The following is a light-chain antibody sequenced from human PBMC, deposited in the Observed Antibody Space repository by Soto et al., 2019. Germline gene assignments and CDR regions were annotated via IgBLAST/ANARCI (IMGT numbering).Light chain of an antibody. J-gene: IGLJ1*01. V-gene: IGLV2-8*01. CDR1: SSDVGGYNY. CDR2: EVS. CDR3: SSYAGSNNFV. Sequence: TQAPSASGSLGQSVTISCTGTSSDVGGYNYVSWYQQHPGKAPKLMIYEVSKRPSGVPDRFSGSKSGNTASLTVSGLQDEDEADYYCSSYAGSNNFVFGTGTRSPS.